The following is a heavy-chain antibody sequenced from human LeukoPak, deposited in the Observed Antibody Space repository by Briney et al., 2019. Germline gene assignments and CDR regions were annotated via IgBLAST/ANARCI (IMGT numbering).Heavy chain of an antibody. CDR3: AREAGYSSSWDFDY. CDR1: GYTFTGYY. Sequence: ASVNVSCKASGYTFTGYYMHWVRQAPGQGLEWMGRINPNSGGTNYAQKFQGRVTMTRDTSISTAYMELSRLRSDDTAVYYCAREAGYSSSWDFDYWGQGTLVTVSS. CDR2: INPNSGGT. D-gene: IGHD6-13*01. V-gene: IGHV1-2*06. J-gene: IGHJ4*02.